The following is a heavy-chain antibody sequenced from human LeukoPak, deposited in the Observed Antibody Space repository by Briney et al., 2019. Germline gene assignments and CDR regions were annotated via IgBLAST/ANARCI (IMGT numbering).Heavy chain of an antibody. D-gene: IGHD4-17*01. CDR3: AKDPYNYGDYERFDY. Sequence: PGGSLRLSCAASGFTFSSYAMSWVRQAPGKGLEWVSAISGSGGSTYYADSVKGRFTISRDNSKSTLYLQMNSLRAEDTAVYYCAKDPYNYGDYERFDYWGQGTLVTVSS. CDR2: ISGSGGST. CDR1: GFTFSSYA. J-gene: IGHJ4*02. V-gene: IGHV3-23*01.